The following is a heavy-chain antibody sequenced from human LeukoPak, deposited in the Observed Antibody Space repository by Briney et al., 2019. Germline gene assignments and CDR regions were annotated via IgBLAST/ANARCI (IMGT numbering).Heavy chain of an antibody. CDR3: ARDAYFDY. J-gene: IGHJ4*02. CDR2: ISYDGSNK. Sequence: GGSLRLSCAASGFTFSSYAMHWVRQAPGKGLEWVAVISYDGSNKYYADSVKGRFTISRDDSKNTLYLQMNSLRAEDTAVYYCARDAYFDYWGQGTLVTVSS. V-gene: IGHV3-30*01. CDR1: GFTFSSYA.